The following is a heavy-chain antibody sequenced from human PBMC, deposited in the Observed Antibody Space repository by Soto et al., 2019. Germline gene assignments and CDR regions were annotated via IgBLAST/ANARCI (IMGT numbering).Heavy chain of an antibody. D-gene: IGHD6-6*01. Sequence: SESLSLTCTVSVGSSSSYYWSWIRQPPGKGLEWIGYIYYSGSTNYNPSLKSRVTISVDTSKNQFSLKLSSVTAADTAVYYCARSMAARYYGMDVWGQGTTVTVSS. CDR1: VGSSSSYY. J-gene: IGHJ6*02. V-gene: IGHV4-59*01. CDR3: ARSMAARYYGMDV. CDR2: IYYSGST.